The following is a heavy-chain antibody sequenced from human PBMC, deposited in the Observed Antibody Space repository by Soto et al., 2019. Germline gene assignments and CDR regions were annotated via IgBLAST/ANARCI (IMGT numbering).Heavy chain of an antibody. CDR3: AREGILGLFDAYDL. CDR1: VFTSSG. V-gene: IGHV1-18*04. CDR2: ISTHNGNT. Sequence: QDQLVQSGAEVKKPGASVKVSCKASVFTSSGISWVRQAPGQRLEWMGWISTHNGNTIYAQKFQGRVIMTMDTSTTTVYMQLRSLRPDDTAVYLCAREGILGLFDAYDLWGQGTMVTVSS. J-gene: IGHJ3*01. D-gene: IGHD3-3*01.